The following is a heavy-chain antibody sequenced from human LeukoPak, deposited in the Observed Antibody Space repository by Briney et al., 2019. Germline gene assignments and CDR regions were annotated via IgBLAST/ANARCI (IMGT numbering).Heavy chain of an antibody. CDR1: GGTFSNYA. Sequence: SVKVSCKASGGTFSNYAISWVRQAPGQGLEWMGTIITIFDTANYEQKFQGRVTITAYESTSTDYMELISLRSEDTAVYYCASQDPYYYDSSGFNAPHFDYWGQGTLVTVSS. CDR2: IITIFDTA. J-gene: IGHJ4*02. CDR3: ASQDPYYYDSSGFNAPHFDY. D-gene: IGHD3-22*01. V-gene: IGHV1-69*13.